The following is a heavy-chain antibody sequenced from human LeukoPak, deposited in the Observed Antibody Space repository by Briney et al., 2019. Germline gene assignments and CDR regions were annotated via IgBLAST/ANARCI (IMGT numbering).Heavy chain of an antibody. V-gene: IGHV1-2*02. CDR2: INPNSGGT. D-gene: IGHD6-19*01. J-gene: IGHJ4*02. Sequence: ASVKVSCKASGYAFTGYYMHWVRQAPGQGLEWMGWINPNSGGTNYAQKFQGRVTMTRDTSISTAYMELSRLRSDDTAVYYCARDRVIAVAGTLLSYWGQGTLVIVSS. CDR3: ARDRVIAVAGTLLSY. CDR1: GYAFTGYY.